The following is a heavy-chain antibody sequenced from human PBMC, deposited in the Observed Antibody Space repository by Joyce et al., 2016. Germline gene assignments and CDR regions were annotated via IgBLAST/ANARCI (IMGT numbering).Heavy chain of an antibody. CDR3: ARDKELYCSTTSCQDAADI. D-gene: IGHD2-2*01. CDR1: GYTFTNHG. J-gene: IGHJ3*02. Sequence: QVQLVQSVGEVKKPGASVKVSCKASGYTFTNHGISWVQQAPGQGLEWMGWISVYNGNTNLAQKYKGRVTVTTDTFTSTAYMELRTLRSDDTAVYYCARDKELYCSTTSCQDAADIWGQGTMVTVSS. V-gene: IGHV1-18*04. CDR2: ISVYNGNT.